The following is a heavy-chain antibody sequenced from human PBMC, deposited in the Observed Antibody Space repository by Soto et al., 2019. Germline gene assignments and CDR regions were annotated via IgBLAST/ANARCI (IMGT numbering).Heavy chain of an antibody. V-gene: IGHV5-51*01. D-gene: IGHD3-22*01. CDR1: GYSFTSYW. CDR3: ARSRSSYYYDSSGYPEAFDI. J-gene: IGHJ3*02. Sequence: PGESLKISCKDSGYSFTSYWIGWVRQMPGKGLEWMGIIYPGDSDTRYSPSFQGQVTISADKSTSTAYLQWSSLKASDTAMYYCARSRSSYYYDSSGYPEAFDIWGQGTMVSFSS. CDR2: IYPGDSDT.